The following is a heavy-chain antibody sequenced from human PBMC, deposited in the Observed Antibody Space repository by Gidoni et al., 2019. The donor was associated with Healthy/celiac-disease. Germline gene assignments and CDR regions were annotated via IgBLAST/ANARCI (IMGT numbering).Heavy chain of an antibody. V-gene: IGHV1-58*01. CDR2: IVVGSGNT. CDR3: AADPRPYSGSYRESHNGMDV. Sequence: QMQLVQSGPEVKKPGTSVKVSCKASGFTFTSSAVQWVRQARGQRLEWIGWIVVGSGNTNYAQKFQERVTITRDMSTSTAYMELSSLRSEDTAVYYCAADPRPYSGSYRESHNGMDVWGQGTTVTVSS. D-gene: IGHD1-26*01. CDR1: GFTFTSSA. J-gene: IGHJ6*02.